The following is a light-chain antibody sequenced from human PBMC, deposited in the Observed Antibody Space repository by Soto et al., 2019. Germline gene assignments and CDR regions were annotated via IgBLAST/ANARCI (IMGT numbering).Light chain of an antibody. CDR1: SSDVGGENY. CDR2: EVS. J-gene: IGLJ2*01. Sequence: QSVLTQPASVSGSPGQSITISCTGTSSDVGGENYVSWYQHHPGKAPKLMIYEVSNRPSGVSNRFSGSKSGNTASLTISGLQAEDEGDYFCSSYTSTTTVVLFGGGTKLTVL. CDR3: SSYTSTTTVVL. V-gene: IGLV2-14*01.